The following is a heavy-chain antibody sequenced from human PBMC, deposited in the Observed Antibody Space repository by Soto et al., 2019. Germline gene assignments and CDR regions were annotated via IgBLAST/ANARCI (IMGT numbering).Heavy chain of an antibody. V-gene: IGHV3-23*01. CDR2: ISGSGGST. Sequence: EVQLLESGGGLVQPGGSLRLSCAASGFTFSSYAMSWVRQAPGKGLEWVSAISGSGGSTYYADSVKGRFTISRDNSKNTPYLQMNGLRAEDTAVYYCAKDCLSLERREGYFDYWGQGTLVTVSS. J-gene: IGHJ4*02. CDR1: GFTFSSYA. D-gene: IGHD1-1*01. CDR3: AKDCLSLERREGYFDY.